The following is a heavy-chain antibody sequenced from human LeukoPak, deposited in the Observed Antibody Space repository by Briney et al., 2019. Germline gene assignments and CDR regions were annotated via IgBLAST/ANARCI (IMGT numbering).Heavy chain of an antibody. CDR3: ASGAYYPFDF. CDR1: GYPFSSYG. J-gene: IGHJ4*02. D-gene: IGHD1-26*01. Sequence: GASVKVSCKGSGYPFSSYGITWVRQAPGQGLEWLGLISSYNGNTQYGQNVQGRVTMTTETSTSTAYMELRNLRSDDTAVYFCASGAYYPFDFWGQGTLVTVSS. CDR2: ISSYNGNT. V-gene: IGHV1-18*01.